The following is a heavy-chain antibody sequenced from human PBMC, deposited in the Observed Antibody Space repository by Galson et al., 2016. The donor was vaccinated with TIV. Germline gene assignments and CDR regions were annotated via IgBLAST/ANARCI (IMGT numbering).Heavy chain of an antibody. CDR2: MNAKSGNR. D-gene: IGHD4-17*01. CDR1: GYTSNTYD. J-gene: IGHJ4*02. CDR3: ASAGPPDSGDFGRY. Sequence: SVKVSCKASGYTSNTYDLNWVRQATGQGLEWMGWMNAKSGNRGYAPKFQGRLTVTRDTSRSTAYMELSSLRSDDTAVYYCASAGPPDSGDFGRYWGQGTLVTVSS. V-gene: IGHV1-8*02.